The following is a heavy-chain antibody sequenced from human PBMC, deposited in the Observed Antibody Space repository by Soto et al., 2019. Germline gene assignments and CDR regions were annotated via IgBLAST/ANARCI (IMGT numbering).Heavy chain of an antibody. Sequence: SETLSLTCAVYSGSFSGYYWSWIRQPPGKGLEWIGEIYHGLSIVYNPSLKSRVTISGDSSKNQFSLKLSSVTAADTVVYYCARHGGYYFDFWGQGTLVTVSS. D-gene: IGHD3-16*01. CDR1: SGSFSGYY. J-gene: IGHJ4*02. V-gene: IGHV4-34*01. CDR2: IYHGLSI. CDR3: ARHGGYYFDF.